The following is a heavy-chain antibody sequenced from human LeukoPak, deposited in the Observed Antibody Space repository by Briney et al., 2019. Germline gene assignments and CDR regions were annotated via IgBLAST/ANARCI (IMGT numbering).Heavy chain of an antibody. D-gene: IGHD2-2*01. CDR3: ARRLTQYDCFDP. J-gene: IGHJ5*02. CDR1: GDSVSSSSVT. Sequence: SQTLSLTCAISGDSVSSSSVTWNWIRQSPSRGLEWLGSTYYRSTWYNDYAVSVRGRITVNPDTSKNQFSLHLNSVTPEDTAVYYCARRLTQYDCFDPWGQGILVTVSS. V-gene: IGHV6-1*01. CDR2: TYYRSTWYN.